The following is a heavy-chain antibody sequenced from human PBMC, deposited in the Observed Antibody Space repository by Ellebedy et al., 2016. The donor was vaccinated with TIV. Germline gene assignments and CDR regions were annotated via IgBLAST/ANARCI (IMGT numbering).Heavy chain of an antibody. Sequence: SETLSLTXAVYGGSFSGYYWSWIRQPPGKGLEWIGEINHSGSTNYNPSLKSRVTMSVDTSKNQFSLKLSSVTAADTAVYYCARDIPSLYSSSSNYFDYWGQGTLVTVSS. V-gene: IGHV4-34*01. CDR3: ARDIPSLYSSSSNYFDY. J-gene: IGHJ4*02. CDR1: GGSFSGYY. D-gene: IGHD6-6*01. CDR2: INHSGST.